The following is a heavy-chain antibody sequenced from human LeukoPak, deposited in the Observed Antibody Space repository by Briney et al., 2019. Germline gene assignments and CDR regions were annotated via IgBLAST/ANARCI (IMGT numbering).Heavy chain of an antibody. CDR1: GFTFSSYA. V-gene: IGHV3-30-3*01. CDR2: ISFDGSNK. CDR3: ATSLRGVPDY. D-gene: IGHD3-10*01. J-gene: IGHJ4*02. Sequence: PGRSLRLSCAASGFTFSSYALHWVRQAPGKGLEWVAVISFDGSNKYYTDSVKGRFTISRDNSKNTLFLQMSSLRAEDTAVYYCATSLRGVPDYWGQGTLVTVSS.